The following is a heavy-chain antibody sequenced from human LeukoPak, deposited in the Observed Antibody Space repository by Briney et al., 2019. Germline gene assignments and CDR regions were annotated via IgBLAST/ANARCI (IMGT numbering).Heavy chain of an antibody. CDR2: IWYDGSNK. CDR3: ARDAARRGFDY. CDR1: GFTFSSYG. D-gene: IGHD6-6*01. Sequence: QPGRSLRLSCAASGFTFSSYGMHWVRQAPGKGLEWVAVIWYDGSNKYYADSVKGRFTISRDNSKNTLYLQMNSLRAEDTAVYYCARDAARRGFDYWGQGTLVTVSS. V-gene: IGHV3-33*08. J-gene: IGHJ4*02.